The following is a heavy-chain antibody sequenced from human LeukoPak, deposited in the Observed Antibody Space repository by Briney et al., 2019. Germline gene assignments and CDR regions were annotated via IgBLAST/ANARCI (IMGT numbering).Heavy chain of an antibody. Sequence: SGPTLVNPTQTLTLTCTFSGFSLSTSGVGVGWIRQPPGKALEWLALIYWDDDKRYSPSLKSRLTITKDTSKNQVVLTMTNMDPVDTATYYCAHRYGDYPPYYYYGMDVWGQGTTVTVSS. CDR2: IYWDDDK. V-gene: IGHV2-5*02. CDR1: GFSLSTSGVG. J-gene: IGHJ6*02. D-gene: IGHD4-17*01. CDR3: AHRYGDYPPYYYYGMDV.